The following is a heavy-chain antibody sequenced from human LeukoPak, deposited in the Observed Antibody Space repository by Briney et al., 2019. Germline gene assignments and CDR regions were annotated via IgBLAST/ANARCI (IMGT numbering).Heavy chain of an antibody. Sequence: GGSLRLSCAASGFTFDDYGMSWVRQAPGKGLEWVSGINWNGGSTGYADSVKGRFTISRDNARNSLYLQMNSLRAEDTALYYCARDYDSSGYSDAFDIWGQGTMDTVSS. CDR1: GFTFDDYG. V-gene: IGHV3-20*04. CDR2: INWNGGST. J-gene: IGHJ3*02. CDR3: ARDYDSSGYSDAFDI. D-gene: IGHD3-22*01.